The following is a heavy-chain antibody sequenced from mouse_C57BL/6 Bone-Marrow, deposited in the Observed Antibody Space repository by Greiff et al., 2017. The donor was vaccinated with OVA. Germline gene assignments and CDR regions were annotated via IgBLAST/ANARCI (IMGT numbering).Heavy chain of an antibody. CDR2: LDTSDSYT. V-gene: IGHV1-69*01. Sequence: VQLQQPGAELVMPGASVKLSCKASGYTFTSYWMHWVKQRPGQGLEWIGELDTSDSYTNYNQKLQGKSTLTVDKSSSTAYMQLSILTSEDSAVYYCARDYGSSYGFAYWGQGTLVTVSA. D-gene: IGHD1-1*01. CDR1: GYTFTSYW. J-gene: IGHJ3*01. CDR3: ARDYGSSYGFAY.